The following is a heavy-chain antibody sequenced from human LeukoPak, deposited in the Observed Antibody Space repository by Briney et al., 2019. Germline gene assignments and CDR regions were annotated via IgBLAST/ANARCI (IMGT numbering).Heavy chain of an antibody. CDR2: ISAYNGNT. D-gene: IGHD3-22*01. J-gene: IGHJ3*02. CDR3: AREETVRSGYQYRASGAFDI. CDR1: GYSFSSYG. Sequence: ASVKVSCKASGYSFSSYGISWVRQAPGQGLEWMGWISAYNGNTNYAQKLQGRVTMTTDTSTSTAYMELRSLRSDDTAVYYCAREETVRSGYQYRASGAFDIWGQGTMVTVSS. V-gene: IGHV1-18*01.